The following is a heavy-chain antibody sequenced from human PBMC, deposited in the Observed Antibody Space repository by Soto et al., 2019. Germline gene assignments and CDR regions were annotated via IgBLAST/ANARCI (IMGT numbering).Heavy chain of an antibody. V-gene: IGHV3-33*01. D-gene: IGHD4-17*01. CDR3: ARGGSDYGDNILRGWFDP. CDR2: IWYDGSNK. J-gene: IGHJ5*02. CDR1: GFSFSTYG. Sequence: QVQLVESGGGVVQPGRSLRLSCAASGFSFSTYGMHWVRQAPGKGLEWVAVIWYDGSNKYYADSVKGRLTISRDNSKNTLYLQMKRLRVEDTAGYYCARGGSDYGDNILRGWFDPWGQGTLVTVSS.